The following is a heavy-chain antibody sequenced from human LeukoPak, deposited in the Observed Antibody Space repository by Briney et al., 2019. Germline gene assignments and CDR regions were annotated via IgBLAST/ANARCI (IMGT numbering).Heavy chain of an antibody. CDR1: GGSISSSSYY. V-gene: IGHV4-39*07. CDR3: ARGRVLPAAWADY. D-gene: IGHD2-2*01. J-gene: IGHJ4*02. CDR2: IYYSGST. Sequence: PSETLSLTCTVSGGSISSSSYYWGWIRQPPGKGLEWIGSIYYSGSTYYNPSLKSRVTISVDTSKNQFSLKLRSVTTADTAVYYCARGRVLPAAWADYWGQGTLVTVSS.